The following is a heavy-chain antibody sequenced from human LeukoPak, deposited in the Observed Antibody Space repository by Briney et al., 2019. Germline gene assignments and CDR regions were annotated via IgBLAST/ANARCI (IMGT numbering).Heavy chain of an antibody. CDR2: ISWNSGSI. V-gene: IGHV3-9*01. CDR1: GFTFDDYA. Sequence: GRSLRLSCAASGFTFDDYAMHWVRQAPGKGLEWVSGISWNSGSIGYADFVKGRFTISRDNAKNSLYLQMNSLRAEDTALYYCAKAYCSSTSCYTDYWGQGTLVTVPS. D-gene: IGHD2-2*02. J-gene: IGHJ4*02. CDR3: AKAYCSSTSCYTDY.